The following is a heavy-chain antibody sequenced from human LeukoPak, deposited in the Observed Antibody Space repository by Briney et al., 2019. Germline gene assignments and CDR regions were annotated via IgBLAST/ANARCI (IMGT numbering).Heavy chain of an antibody. Sequence: LSLTXXVSXGSXSSGGYSWSWIRQPPGKGLEWIGYIYHSGSTYYNPSLKSRVTISVDRSKNQFSLKLSSVTAADTAVYYCARSPLQGRNWFDPWGQGTPVTVSS. CDR2: IYHSGST. V-gene: IGHV4-30-2*01. CDR3: ARSPLQGRNWFDP. CDR1: XGSXSSGGYS. J-gene: IGHJ5*01.